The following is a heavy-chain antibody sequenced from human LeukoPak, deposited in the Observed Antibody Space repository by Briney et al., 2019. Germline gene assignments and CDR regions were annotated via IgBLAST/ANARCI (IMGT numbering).Heavy chain of an antibody. V-gene: IGHV4-30-2*01. CDR2: IYHSGST. D-gene: IGHD2-2*02. J-gene: IGHJ5*02. CDR3: AAGVPAAIHNWFDP. CDR1: SASVSSGGYY. Sequence: PSQTHSPTRPLASASVSSGGYYSGWLREPPGKGLEWFVYIYHSGSTYYNPSLKSRVTISVDRSKNQFSLKLSSVTAADTAVYYCAAGVPAAIHNWFDPWGEGTLVTVSS.